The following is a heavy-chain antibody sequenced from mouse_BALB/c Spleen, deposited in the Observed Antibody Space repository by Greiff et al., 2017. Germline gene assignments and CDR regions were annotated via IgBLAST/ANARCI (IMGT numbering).Heavy chain of an antibody. CDR3: ARDRDYGSAWFAY. CDR1: GFSLTGYG. CDR2: IWGDGST. D-gene: IGHD1-2*01. V-gene: IGHV2-6-7*01. J-gene: IGHJ3*01. Sequence: VQLQQSGPGLVAPSQSLSITCTVSGFSLTGYGVNWVRQPPGKGLEWLGMIWGDGSTDYNSALKSRLSISKDNSKSQVFLKMNSLQTDDTARYYCARDRDYGSAWFAYWGQGTLVTVSA.